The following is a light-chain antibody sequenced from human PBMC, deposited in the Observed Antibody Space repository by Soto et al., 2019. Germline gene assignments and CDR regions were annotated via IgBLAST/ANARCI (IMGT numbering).Light chain of an antibody. CDR1: QTVAYTS. CDR3: QHHISTPRT. CDR2: GTS. V-gene: IGKV3-20*01. J-gene: IGKJ1*01. Sequence: EIVLTRSPGILSLSPGARATLSCRASQTVAYTSSAWYQQRPGPATRLLFYGTSTRAAGTPDMFIGGGSGTAFILTISLLYPEDSALYYCQHHISTPRTFGQGTKLE.